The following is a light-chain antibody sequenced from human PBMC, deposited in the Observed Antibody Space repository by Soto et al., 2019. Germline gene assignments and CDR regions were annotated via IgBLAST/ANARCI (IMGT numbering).Light chain of an antibody. CDR3: QPYRGDWA. V-gene: IGKV1-5*03. Sequence: DIQMNKSPSTLSASVGARGTIGCWASHNINTWLAWYQQKPGKAPHFLIYKVSHLQSGVPSRFSGSGSGTEFTLTISSLQPDDCVTYYCQPYRGDWAFGQGTKVDI. CDR2: KVS. CDR1: HNINTW. J-gene: IGKJ1*01.